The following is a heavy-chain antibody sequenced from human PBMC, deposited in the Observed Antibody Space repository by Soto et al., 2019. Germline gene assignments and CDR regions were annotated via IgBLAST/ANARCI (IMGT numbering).Heavy chain of an antibody. CDR3: ASWAHSEGSLFFGPFDY. Sequence: EAHLLESGGGLVQPGGSLRVSCTASGFNLSNYAMSWVRQVQGRGLEWISGISGNGGSTNYADSVKGRFTISRDKAENTLYLQMHSLRVEDTAVYYCASWAHSEGSLFFGPFDYWGQGALVTVSS. D-gene: IGHD3-10*01. J-gene: IGHJ4*02. CDR1: GFNLSNYA. CDR2: ISGNGGST. V-gene: IGHV3-23*01.